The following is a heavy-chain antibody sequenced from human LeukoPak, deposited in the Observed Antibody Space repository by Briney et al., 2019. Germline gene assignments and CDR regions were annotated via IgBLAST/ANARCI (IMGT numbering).Heavy chain of an antibody. D-gene: IGHD2-8*01. Sequence: GGSLRLSCAVSGFTFSNYDMHWVRQAPGKGLEWVAVIWYDGSNKYYADSVKGRFTISRDNSKNTLYLQMNTLRAEDTAVYYCARDPGGVVYFDYWGQGTLATVSS. CDR2: IWYDGSNK. J-gene: IGHJ4*02. CDR1: GFTFSNYD. CDR3: ARDPGGVVYFDY. V-gene: IGHV3-33*01.